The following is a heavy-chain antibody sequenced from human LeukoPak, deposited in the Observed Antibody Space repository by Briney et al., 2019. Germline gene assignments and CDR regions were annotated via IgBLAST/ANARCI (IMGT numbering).Heavy chain of an antibody. J-gene: IGHJ4*02. D-gene: IGHD6-19*01. V-gene: IGHV4-34*01. Sequence: SETLSLTCAVYGGSFSGYYWSWVRQPPGKGLEWSGEINHSGSTNYNPSLKSRVTISLDTSKNQFSLKLSSVTAADTAVYYCARVRRRQWLGDFDYWGQGTLVTVSS. CDR2: INHSGST. CDR1: GGSFSGYY. CDR3: ARVRRRQWLGDFDY.